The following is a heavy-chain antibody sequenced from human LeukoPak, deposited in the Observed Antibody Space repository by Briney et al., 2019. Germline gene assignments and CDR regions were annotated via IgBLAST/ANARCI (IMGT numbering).Heavy chain of an antibody. D-gene: IGHD1-26*01. Sequence: PGGSLRLSCAASGFPFSTYSMNWVRQAPGKGLEWVSYISSSSSTIYYADSVKGRFTISRDNAKNSLYLQMNSLRAEDTAVYYCARDRRQLMSGSYGIDYWGQGTLVTVSS. CDR2: ISSSSSTI. CDR1: GFPFSTYS. J-gene: IGHJ4*02. CDR3: ARDRRQLMSGSYGIDY. V-gene: IGHV3-48*01.